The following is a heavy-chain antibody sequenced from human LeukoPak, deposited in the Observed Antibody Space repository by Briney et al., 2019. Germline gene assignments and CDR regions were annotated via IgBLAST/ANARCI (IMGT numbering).Heavy chain of an antibody. V-gene: IGHV3-23*01. CDR2: ISDSGDST. CDR1: GFTLSSYA. Sequence: GGSLRLSCAASGFTLSSYAMSWVRQAPGKGLEWVSSISDSGDSTYYADSVKGRFTISRDNSKNTLYLQMNSLRAEDTAVYYCAKLIAVAGTDDYWGQGTLVTVSS. J-gene: IGHJ4*02. CDR3: AKLIAVAGTDDY. D-gene: IGHD6-19*01.